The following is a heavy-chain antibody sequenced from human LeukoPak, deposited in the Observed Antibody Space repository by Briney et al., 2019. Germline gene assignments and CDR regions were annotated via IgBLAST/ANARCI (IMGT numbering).Heavy chain of an antibody. CDR3: ARRASLTWYFDY. Sequence: SETLSLTCTVSGGSISSYYWSWIRQPPGKGLGWVGYIYYSGSTNYNPSLKSRVTISVDTSKNQFSLKLSSVTAADTAVYYCARRASLTWYFDYWGQGTLVTVSP. V-gene: IGHV4-59*08. D-gene: IGHD2-2*01. CDR2: IYYSGST. CDR1: GGSISSYY. J-gene: IGHJ4*02.